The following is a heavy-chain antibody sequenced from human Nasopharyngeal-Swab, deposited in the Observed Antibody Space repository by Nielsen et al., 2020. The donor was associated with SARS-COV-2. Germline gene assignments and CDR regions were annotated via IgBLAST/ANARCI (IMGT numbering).Heavy chain of an antibody. D-gene: IGHD5-24*01. CDR3: ARAPTNYYYYYMDV. V-gene: IGHV1-8*01. Sequence: ASVMVSCKASGYTFTSHDINWVRQATGQGLEWMGWMNPNSGNTGYAQKFQGRVTMTRNTSISTACMELSSLRSEDTAVYYCARAPTNYYYYYMDVWGKGTTVTVSS. J-gene: IGHJ6*03. CDR2: MNPNSGNT. CDR1: GYTFTSHD.